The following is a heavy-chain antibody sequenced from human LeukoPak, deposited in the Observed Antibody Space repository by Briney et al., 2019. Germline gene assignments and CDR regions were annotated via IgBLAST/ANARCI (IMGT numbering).Heavy chain of an antibody. Sequence: GESLKISCKASGYKFTGYWIGWVRQMPGKGLEWMGIMFPDDSDTRYSPSFQGQVTISADKSISTAYLHWSSLKASDTAIYFCARHGISSWFYYFDSWGQGALVTVSS. V-gene: IGHV5-51*01. J-gene: IGHJ4*02. CDR1: GYKFTGYW. CDR3: ARHGISSWFYYFDS. CDR2: MFPDDSDT. D-gene: IGHD6-13*01.